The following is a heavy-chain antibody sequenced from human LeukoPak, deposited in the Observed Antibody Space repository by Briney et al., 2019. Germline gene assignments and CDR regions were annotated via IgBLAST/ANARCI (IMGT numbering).Heavy chain of an antibody. CDR3: ASPRLAGAIDY. CDR1: GFTFSDYY. Sequence: TGGSLRLSCAASGFTFSDYYMSWIRQAPGKGLEWVSYISSSSYTNYADSVKGRFTISRDNAKNSLYLQMNSLRAEDTAVYYCASPRLAGAIDYWGQGTLVTVSS. CDR2: ISSSSYT. J-gene: IGHJ4*02. V-gene: IGHV3-11*06. D-gene: IGHD6-19*01.